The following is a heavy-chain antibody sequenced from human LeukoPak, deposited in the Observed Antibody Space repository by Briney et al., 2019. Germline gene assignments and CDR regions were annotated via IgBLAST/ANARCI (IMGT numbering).Heavy chain of an antibody. CDR2: INHSGST. Sequence: SETLSLTCAVYGGSFSDYYWSWIRQPPGKGLEWIGEINHSGSTNYNPSLKSRVTISVDTSKNQFSLKLSSVTAADTAVYYCARGRPTYGSGSPNGWFDPWGQGTLVTVSS. V-gene: IGHV4-34*01. CDR1: GGSFSDYY. CDR3: ARGRPTYGSGSPNGWFDP. J-gene: IGHJ5*02. D-gene: IGHD3-10*01.